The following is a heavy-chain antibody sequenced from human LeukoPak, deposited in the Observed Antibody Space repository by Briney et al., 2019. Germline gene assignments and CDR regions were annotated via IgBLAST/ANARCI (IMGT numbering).Heavy chain of an antibody. CDR2: ITYSSSTI. J-gene: IGHJ4*02. CDR3: ARDLLGWELHYFDY. V-gene: IGHV3-48*04. Sequence: GGSLRLSCAASGFTFSSYSMTWVRQAPGKGLEWVSYITYSSSTIYYADSVKGRFSISRDNAKNSLYLQMNSLRAEDTAVYYCARDLLGWELHYFDYWGQGTLVTVSS. CDR1: GFTFSSYS. D-gene: IGHD1-26*01.